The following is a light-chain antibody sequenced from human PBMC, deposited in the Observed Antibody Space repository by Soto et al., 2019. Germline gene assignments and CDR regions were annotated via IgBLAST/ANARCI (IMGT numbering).Light chain of an antibody. CDR2: EVS. V-gene: IGLV2-8*01. CDR1: SNDFGGYNY. CDR3: SSYAGSNTLYV. Sequence: QSVLTQPPSPSGSPGQSVTLSCAGNSNDFGGYNYVSWYQQHPGKAPELMIYEVSKRPSGVPDRFSGSKSGNTASLTVSGLQAEDEADYYCSSYAGSNTLYVFGTGTKVTVL. J-gene: IGLJ1*01.